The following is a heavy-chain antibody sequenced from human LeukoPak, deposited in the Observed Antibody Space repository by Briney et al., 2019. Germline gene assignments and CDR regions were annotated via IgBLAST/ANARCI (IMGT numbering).Heavy chain of an antibody. Sequence: GGSLRLSCAVTGFTFSSYWMSWVRQAPGKGLEWVTSIDQDGSDKFSVDSVKGRFTISRDNARNSMYLQMNSLRAEDTAVYYCARASLGWFDPWGQGTLVTVSS. CDR1: GFTFSSYW. CDR2: IDQDGSDK. J-gene: IGHJ5*02. CDR3: ARASLGWFDP. V-gene: IGHV3-7*01. D-gene: IGHD7-27*01.